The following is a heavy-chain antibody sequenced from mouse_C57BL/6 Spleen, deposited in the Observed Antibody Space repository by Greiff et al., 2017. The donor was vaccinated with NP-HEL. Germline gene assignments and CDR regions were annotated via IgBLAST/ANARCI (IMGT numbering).Heavy chain of an antibody. CDR2: IWSGGST. CDR1: GFSLTSYG. D-gene: IGHD6-1*01. J-gene: IGHJ4*01. V-gene: IGHV2-2*01. Sequence: QVQLKESGPGLVQPSQSLSITCTVSGFSLTSYGVHWVRQSPGKGLEWLGVIWSGGSTDYNAAFISRLSISKDNSKSQVFFKMNSRQADDTAIYYCARGGTLAYYAMDGWGQGTSVTVSS. CDR3: ARGGTLAYYAMDG.